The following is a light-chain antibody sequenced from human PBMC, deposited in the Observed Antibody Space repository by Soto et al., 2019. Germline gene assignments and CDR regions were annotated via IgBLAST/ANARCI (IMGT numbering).Light chain of an antibody. CDR2: LLS. CDR1: SSDVGGYNY. Sequence: QSALTQPASVSGSPGQSITISCTGTSSDVGGYNYVSWYQQHPGKAPKLLIYLLSNRPSGVSNRFSASKSGNTSSLTISGLHAEDEADYYCSSYTHSSTLVFETGTKLTVL. J-gene: IGLJ1*01. V-gene: IGLV2-14*01. CDR3: SSYTHSSTLV.